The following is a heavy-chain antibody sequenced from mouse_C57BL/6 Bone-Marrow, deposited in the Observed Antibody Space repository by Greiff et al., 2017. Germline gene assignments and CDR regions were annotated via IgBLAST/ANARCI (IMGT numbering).Heavy chain of an antibody. CDR1: GFTFSSYG. V-gene: IGHV5-6*01. CDR2: ISSGGSYT. Sequence: VQLKESGGDLVKPGGSLKLSCAASGFTFSSYGMSWVRQTPDKRLEWVATISSGGSYTYYPDSVKGRFTISRDNAKNTLYLQMSSLKSEDTAMYYCARQPLVFDVWGTGTTVTVSS. J-gene: IGHJ1*03. CDR3: ARQPLVFDV.